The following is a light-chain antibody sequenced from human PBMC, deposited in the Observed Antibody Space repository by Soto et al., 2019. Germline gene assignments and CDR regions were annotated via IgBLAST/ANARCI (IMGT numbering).Light chain of an antibody. CDR1: QSITSGC. J-gene: IGKJ4*01. CDR3: QQYKYGILPPVT. Sequence: EIVLTQSPGTLSLSPGERATLSCRASQSITSGCLAWYRQKPGQAPRLLIYAASSRATGIPDRFSGSGSGTDFTLTISRLEPEDFAVYYCQQYKYGILPPVTFGGGTKVEIK. V-gene: IGKV3-20*01. CDR2: AAS.